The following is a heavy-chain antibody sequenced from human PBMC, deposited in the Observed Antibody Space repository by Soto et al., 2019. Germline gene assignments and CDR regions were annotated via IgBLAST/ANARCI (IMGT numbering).Heavy chain of an antibody. CDR2: IGTMSDT. CDR1: GFTFSTFD. Sequence: GGSLRLSCAGSGFTFSTFDIHWVRQAPGKGLEWVSGIGTMSDTFYAASVQGRFTISRQNAKNSVYLQMNSLRAGDTAFYYCARGREFSYDSTPPPMFDPWGQGTLVTVSS. D-gene: IGHD3-10*01. V-gene: IGHV3-13*01. CDR3: ARGREFSYDSTPPPMFDP. J-gene: IGHJ5*02.